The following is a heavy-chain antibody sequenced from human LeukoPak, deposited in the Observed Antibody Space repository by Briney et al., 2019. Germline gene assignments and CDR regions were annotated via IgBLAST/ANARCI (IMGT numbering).Heavy chain of an antibody. V-gene: IGHV4-4*07. CDR2: IYTSGST. CDR3: ARRFDI. CDR1: GGSISSYY. Sequence: SETLSLTCTVSGGSISSYYWSWIRQPAGKGLEWIGRIYTSGSTNFNTSLKSRVTISVDTSKNQFSLNMRSVTAADTAVYYCARRFDIWGQGTLVTVSS. J-gene: IGHJ4*02.